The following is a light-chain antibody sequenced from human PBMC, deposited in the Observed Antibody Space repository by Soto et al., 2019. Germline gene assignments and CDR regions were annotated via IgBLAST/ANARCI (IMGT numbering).Light chain of an antibody. V-gene: IGLV2-14*03. J-gene: IGLJ1*01. CDR3: SSYASSSTS. Sequence: QSALTQPRSVSGSPGQSVTISCTGTSSDVGGYNYVSWYQQHPGKAPKLMIYEVSNRPSGVSHRFSGSKSGNTASLTTSGLQAEDEADYYCSSYASSSTSFGTGTKVTVL. CDR1: SSDVGGYNY. CDR2: EVS.